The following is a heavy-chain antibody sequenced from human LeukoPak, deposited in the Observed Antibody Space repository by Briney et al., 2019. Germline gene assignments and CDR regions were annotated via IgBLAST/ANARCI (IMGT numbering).Heavy chain of an antibody. CDR2: INPSGGST. CDR1: GYTFTSYY. D-gene: IGHD6-13*01. J-gene: IGHJ6*03. Sequence: ASVKVSCKASGYTFTSYYMHWVRQAPGQGLEWMGIINPSGGSTSYAQKFQGRVTMTRDTSTSTVYMELSSLRSEDTAVYYCARVASSSWIYYYYYMDVWGKGTTVTVSS. CDR3: ARVASSSWIYYYYYMDV. V-gene: IGHV1-46*01.